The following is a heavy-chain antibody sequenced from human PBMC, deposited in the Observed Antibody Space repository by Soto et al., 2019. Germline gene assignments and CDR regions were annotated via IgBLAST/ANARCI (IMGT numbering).Heavy chain of an antibody. CDR2: FDPQDGET. J-gene: IGHJ4*02. CDR1: GFTLADLS. V-gene: IGHV1-24*01. Sequence: ASVKVSCKVSGFTLADLSMHWVRQAPGEGLEWMGRFDPQDGETIYAQKFQGRLTMTEDTSTDAAYMELSSLRSEDTAVYYCTIIYTGWATCDYWGQGTLVTVSS. CDR3: TIIYTGWATCDY. D-gene: IGHD5-12*01.